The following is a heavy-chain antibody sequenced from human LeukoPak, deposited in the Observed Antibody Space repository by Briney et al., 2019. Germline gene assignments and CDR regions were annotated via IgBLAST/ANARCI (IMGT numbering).Heavy chain of an antibody. D-gene: IGHD3-10*01. CDR2: ISSSSVYI. Sequence: GGSLRLSCAASGFTFSSYRMNWVRQATGKGLEWVSSISSSSVYIYYADSVKGRFTISRDNAKNSLYLQMNSLRAEDTAVYYCARDVTMVRGGPAFDYWGQGTLVTVSS. CDR1: GFTFSSYR. CDR3: ARDVTMVRGGPAFDY. V-gene: IGHV3-21*01. J-gene: IGHJ4*02.